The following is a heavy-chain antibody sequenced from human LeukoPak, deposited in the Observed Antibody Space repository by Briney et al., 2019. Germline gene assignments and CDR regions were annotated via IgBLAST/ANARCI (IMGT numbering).Heavy chain of an antibody. D-gene: IGHD3-3*01. V-gene: IGHV1-24*01. J-gene: IGHJ4*02. CDR3: ASGLMGLPPGNY. CDR1: GYTLTELS. Sequence: WASVKVSCKVSGYTLTELSMHWVRQAPGKGLEWMGGFDPEDGETIYAQKFQGRVTMTEDTSTDTAYMELSSLRSEDTAVYYCASGLMGLPPGNYWGQGTLVTVSS. CDR2: FDPEDGET.